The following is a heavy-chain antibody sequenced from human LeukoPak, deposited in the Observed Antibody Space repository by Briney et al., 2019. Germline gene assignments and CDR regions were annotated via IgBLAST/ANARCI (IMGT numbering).Heavy chain of an antibody. D-gene: IGHD1-26*01. CDR3: SRESGAFSPFGY. CDR2: ISLSGVT. V-gene: IGHV4-4*02. Sequence: SETLSLTCGVSGGSTSSTNWWSWVRQPPGQGLEWIGEISLSGVTNYNPSLKSRVTLSLDRSKNHLSLTLTSVTAADTAVYYCSRESGAFSPFGYWGQGTLVTVSS. J-gene: IGHJ4*02. CDR1: GGSTSSTNW.